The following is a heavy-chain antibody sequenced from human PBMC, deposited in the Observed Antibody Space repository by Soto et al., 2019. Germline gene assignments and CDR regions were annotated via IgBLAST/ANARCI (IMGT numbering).Heavy chain of an antibody. Sequence: GGSLRLSCATSGFTFSSYAMSWVRQAPRKGLEWVSAISGSGGSTYYADSVKGRFTISRDNSKNTLYLQMNSLRAEDTAVYYCAPLGGFLEWLPPAFDYWGQGTLVTVSS. J-gene: IGHJ4*02. V-gene: IGHV3-23*01. CDR2: ISGSGGST. CDR1: GFTFSSYA. CDR3: APLGGFLEWLPPAFDY. D-gene: IGHD3-3*01.